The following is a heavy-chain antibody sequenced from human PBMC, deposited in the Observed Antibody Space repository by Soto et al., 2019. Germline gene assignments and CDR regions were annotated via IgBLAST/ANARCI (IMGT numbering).Heavy chain of an antibody. CDR1: GFTFSSYG. Sequence: GGSLRLSCAASGFTFSSYGMHWVRQAPGKGLEWVAVISYDGSNKYYADSVKGRFTISRDNSKNTLYLQMNSLRAEDTAVYYCAKDSGGQGMDVWGQGTTVTVSS. CDR2: ISYDGSNK. CDR3: AKDSGGQGMDV. D-gene: IGHD3-16*01. J-gene: IGHJ6*02. V-gene: IGHV3-30*18.